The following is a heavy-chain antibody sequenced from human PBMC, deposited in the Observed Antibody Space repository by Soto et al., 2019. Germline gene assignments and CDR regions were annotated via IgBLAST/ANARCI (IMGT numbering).Heavy chain of an antibody. J-gene: IGHJ3*01. CDR2: IYWDDDQ. D-gene: IGHD2-2*01. Sequence: QITLKESGPTLVKPTQTLTLTCTFSGFSLSADGVGVGWIRQPPGKALEWLALIYWDDDQRYSPSLKTRLTTPKYTXKXEVVLTMTNMDPVDTATYYCAHAYGGTSWPNDAFDVWGQGTVVTVSS. CDR1: GFSLSADGVG. CDR3: AHAYGGTSWPNDAFDV. V-gene: IGHV2-5*02.